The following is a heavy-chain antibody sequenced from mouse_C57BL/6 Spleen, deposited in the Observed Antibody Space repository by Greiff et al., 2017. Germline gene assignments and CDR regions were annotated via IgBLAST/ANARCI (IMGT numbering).Heavy chain of an antibody. CDR1: GFSLTSYA. D-gene: IGHD1-1*01. V-gene: IGHV2-9-1*01. CDR2: IWTGGGT. J-gene: IGHJ1*03. CDR3: ARNYGSSYWYFDV. Sequence: VKLMESGPGLVAPSQSLSITCTVSGFSLTSYAISWVRQPPGKGLEWLGVIWTGGGTYYNSALKSRLSISKDNSKSQVFLKMNSLQSDDTARYYCARNYGSSYWYFDVWGTGTTVTVSS.